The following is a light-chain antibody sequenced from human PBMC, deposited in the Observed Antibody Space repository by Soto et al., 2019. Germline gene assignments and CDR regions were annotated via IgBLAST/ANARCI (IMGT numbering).Light chain of an antibody. CDR1: QDISTH. Sequence: DIQMTQSPSSLSASVGDRVTITCQASQDISTHLNWYQQKPGKAPQLLIYSASTLHTGVPSRFIGGGSGTDFSFTINSLQPEDIATFYCQQYDAVPPYTFGQGTKLDIK. V-gene: IGKV1-33*01. CDR2: SAS. J-gene: IGKJ2*01. CDR3: QQYDAVPPYT.